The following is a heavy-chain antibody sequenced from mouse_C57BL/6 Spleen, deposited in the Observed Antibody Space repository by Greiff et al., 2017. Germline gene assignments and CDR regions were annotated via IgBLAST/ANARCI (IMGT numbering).Heavy chain of an antibody. D-gene: IGHD1-1*02. CDR2: IEPKSGGT. CDR1: GYTFNSYW. Sequence: QVQLQQPGAELVKPGASVKLSCKASGYTFNSYWMHWVKQRPGRGLEWIGRIEPKSGGTKYNEKFKSKATLTVEKPPSTTDMQLSSLKSEDSAVYYCSRGQDYVDYRGQGTTLTVSS. V-gene: IGHV1-72*01. J-gene: IGHJ2*01. CDR3: SRGQDYVDY.